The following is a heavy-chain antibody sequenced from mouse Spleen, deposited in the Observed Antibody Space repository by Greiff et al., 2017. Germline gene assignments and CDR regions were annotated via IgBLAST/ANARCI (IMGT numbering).Heavy chain of an antibody. Sequence: EVRLVESGGGLVKPGGSLKLSCAASGFTFSSYAMSWVRQTPEKRLEWVATISSGGSYTYYPDSVKGRFTISRDNAKNTLYLQMSSLRSEDTAMYYCARHVDGDDYWGQGTTLTVSS. J-gene: IGHJ2*01. CDR1: GFTFSSYA. V-gene: IGHV5-9-1*01. D-gene: IGHD1-2*01. CDR3: ARHVDGDDY. CDR2: ISSGGSYT.